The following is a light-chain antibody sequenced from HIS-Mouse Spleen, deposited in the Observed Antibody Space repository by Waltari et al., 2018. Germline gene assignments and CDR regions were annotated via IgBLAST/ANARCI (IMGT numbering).Light chain of an antibody. Sequence: AIQLTQSPSSLSASVGDRVTITCGASQGISSALAWYQQKPGKAPKLLIYDASSLESGVPSRFSGSGSGTDFTLTISSLQPEDFATYYCQQFNSYPALTFGGGTKVEIK. CDR1: QGISSA. J-gene: IGKJ4*01. V-gene: IGKV1-13*02. CDR2: DAS. CDR3: QQFNSYPALT.